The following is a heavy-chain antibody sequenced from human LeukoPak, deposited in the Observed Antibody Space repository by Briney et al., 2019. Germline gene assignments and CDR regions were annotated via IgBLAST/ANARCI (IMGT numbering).Heavy chain of an antibody. CDR2: MNPNSGNT. Sequence: ASVKVSCKASGYTFTSYDINWVRQATGQGLEWMGWMNPNSGNTGYAQKFQGRVTMTRNTSISTAYMELSSLRSEDTAVYYCARDKQLDWAHYYYSYMDVWGKGTTVTVSS. J-gene: IGHJ6*03. D-gene: IGHD1-1*01. V-gene: IGHV1-8*01. CDR3: ARDKQLDWAHYYYSYMDV. CDR1: GYTFTSYD.